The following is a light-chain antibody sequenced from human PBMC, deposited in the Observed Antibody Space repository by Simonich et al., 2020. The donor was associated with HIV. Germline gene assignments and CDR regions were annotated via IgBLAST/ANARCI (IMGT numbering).Light chain of an antibody. Sequence: VLTQPPSVSVAQGKTARNTCGVNKIGSKSVHWYQQKTGQAPVLVVYEDSDRPSGIPERFSGCKSGNTATLTISRVEAVDEADYYCQVWDSSSDLWVFGGGTKLTVL. CDR3: QVWDSSSDLWV. CDR2: EDS. V-gene: IGLV3-21*03. CDR1: KIGSKS. J-gene: IGLJ3*02.